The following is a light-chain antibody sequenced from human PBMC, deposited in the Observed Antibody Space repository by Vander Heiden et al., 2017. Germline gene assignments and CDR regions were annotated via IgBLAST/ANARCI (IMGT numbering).Light chain of an antibody. CDR3: QSADSSGTYVV. J-gene: IGLJ2*01. CDR2: KDS. Sequence: SHELTQPPSVSVSPGQTASITCSGDAMPKQYAYWYQQKPGQAPVLVIYKDSERPSGIPERFSGSSSGTTVTLTISGVQAEDEADYYCQSADSSGTYVVFGGGTKLTVL. V-gene: IGLV3-25*03. CDR1: AMPKQY.